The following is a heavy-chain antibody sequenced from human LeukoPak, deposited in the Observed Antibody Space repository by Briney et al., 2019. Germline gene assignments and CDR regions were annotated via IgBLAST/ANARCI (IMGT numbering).Heavy chain of an antibody. Sequence: PSETPSLTCAVYGGSFSGYYWGWIRQPPGKGLEWIGEINHSGSTNYNPSLKSRVTISVDTSKNQSSLKLSSVTAADTAVYYCARVEGEYYYDSSGYYLPNWYFDLWGRGTLVTVSS. CDR2: INHSGST. V-gene: IGHV4-34*01. J-gene: IGHJ2*01. D-gene: IGHD3-22*01. CDR1: GGSFSGYY. CDR3: ARVEGEYYYDSSGYYLPNWYFDL.